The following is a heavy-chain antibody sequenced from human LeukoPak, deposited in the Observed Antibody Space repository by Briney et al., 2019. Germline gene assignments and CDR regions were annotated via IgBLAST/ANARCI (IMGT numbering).Heavy chain of an antibody. J-gene: IGHJ4*02. CDR3: ARHRDGYNPDY. Sequence: GGSLRLSCAASGFTVSSNYMSWVRQAPGKGLEWVSVIYSGGSTYYADSVKGRFTISRDNPKNTLYLQMNSLRAEDTAVYYCARHRDGYNPDYWGQGTLVTVSS. V-gene: IGHV3-53*01. CDR1: GFTVSSNY. D-gene: IGHD5-24*01. CDR2: IYSGGST.